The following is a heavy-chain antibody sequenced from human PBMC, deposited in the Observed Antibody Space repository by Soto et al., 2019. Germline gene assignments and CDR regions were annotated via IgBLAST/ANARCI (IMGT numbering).Heavy chain of an antibody. J-gene: IGHJ3*02. CDR2: INAGNGNT. V-gene: IGHV1-3*01. CDR3: ARSFTGVDAFDI. D-gene: IGHD7-27*01. Sequence: ASVKVSCKASGYTFTSYTIHWVRQAPGQRLEWMGWINAGNGNTKYSQQFQGRVTITGDTSASTAYMELSSLKSEDTAVYYCARSFTGVDAFDIWGQGTTVTVSS. CDR1: GYTFTSYT.